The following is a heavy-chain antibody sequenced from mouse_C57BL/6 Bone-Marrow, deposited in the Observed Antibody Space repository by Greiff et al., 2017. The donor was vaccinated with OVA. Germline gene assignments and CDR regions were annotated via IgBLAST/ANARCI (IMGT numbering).Heavy chain of an antibody. V-gene: IGHV1-19*01. J-gene: IGHJ2*01. D-gene: IGHD1-1*01. CDR1: GYTFTDYY. CDR2: INPYNGGT. Sequence: EVKLQQSGPVLVKPGASVKMSCKASGYTFTDYYMNWVKQSHGKSLEWIGVINPYNGGTSYNQKFKGKATLTVDKSSSTAYMELNSLTSEDSAVYYCARDNDYGSSYAFDYWGQGTTLTVSS. CDR3: ARDNDYGSSYAFDY.